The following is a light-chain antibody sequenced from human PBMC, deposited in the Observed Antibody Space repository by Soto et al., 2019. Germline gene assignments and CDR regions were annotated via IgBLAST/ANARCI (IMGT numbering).Light chain of an antibody. CDR2: AAS. CDR1: QSISSY. J-gene: IGKJ2*01. V-gene: IGKV1-39*01. CDR3: KQSYSTPST. Sequence: DIQMTQSPSSLSASVADRVTITCRASQSISSYLNWYQQKPGKAPKLLIYAASSLQSGVPSRFSGSGSGTDFTLTISSLQPEDFSTYYCKQSYSTPSTCGQGTKLEIK.